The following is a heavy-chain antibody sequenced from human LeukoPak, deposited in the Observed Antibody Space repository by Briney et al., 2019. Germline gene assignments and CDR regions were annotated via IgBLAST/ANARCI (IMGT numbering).Heavy chain of an antibody. CDR1: ASTFTFYH. CDR2: INPSSGAT. CDR3: ARADKWNSDN. D-gene: IGHD1-20*01. J-gene: IGHJ4*02. Sequence: ASVTVSFTSSASTFTFYHIHWLRQPPGPGHGWMGWINPSSGATNYAQKFQGRVTMTRDTSISTAYMERSRLRSDDTAVYYCARADKWNSDNWGQGTLVTVSS. V-gene: IGHV1-2*02.